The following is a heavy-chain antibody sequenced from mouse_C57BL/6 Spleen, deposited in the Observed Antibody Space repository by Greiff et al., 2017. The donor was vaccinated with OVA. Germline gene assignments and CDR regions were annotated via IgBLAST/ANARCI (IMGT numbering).Heavy chain of an antibody. CDR3: ARDGYGGVRYYFDY. Sequence: VQLQQSGPELVKPGASVKISCKASGYTFTDYYMNWVKQSHGKSLEWIGDINPNNGGTSYKQKFKGKATLTVDKSSSTAYMELRSLTSEDSAVYYCARDGYGGVRYYFDYWGQGTTLTVSS. D-gene: IGHD2-2*01. J-gene: IGHJ2*01. V-gene: IGHV1-26*01. CDR2: INPNNGGT. CDR1: GYTFTDYY.